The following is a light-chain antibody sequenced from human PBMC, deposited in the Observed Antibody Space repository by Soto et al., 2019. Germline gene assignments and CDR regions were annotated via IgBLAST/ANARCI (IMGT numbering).Light chain of an antibody. V-gene: IGLV2-23*01. J-gene: IGLJ1*01. Sequence: QSALTQPASVSGSPGQSITISCTGTSSDVGSYNLVSWYQQHPGKAPKLIIYEGSGRPSGVSNRFSGSKSGNTASLTISGLQAADEADYYCCSYAGSSTFYVFGTGTKLTVL. CDR3: CSYAGSSTFYV. CDR2: EGS. CDR1: SSDVGSYNL.